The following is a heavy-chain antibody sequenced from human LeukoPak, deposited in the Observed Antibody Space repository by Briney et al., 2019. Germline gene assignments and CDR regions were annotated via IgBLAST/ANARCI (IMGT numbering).Heavy chain of an antibody. CDR2: INHSGST. CDR3: ANYGSGSYYNYYYGMDV. Sequence: SETLSLTCAVYGGSFSGYYRSWVRQPPGKGLEWIGEINHSGSTNYNPSLKSRVTISVDTSKNQFSLKLSSVTAADTAVYYCANYGSGSYYNYYYGMDVWGQGTTVTVSS. D-gene: IGHD3-10*01. V-gene: IGHV4-34*01. J-gene: IGHJ6*02. CDR1: GGSFSGYY.